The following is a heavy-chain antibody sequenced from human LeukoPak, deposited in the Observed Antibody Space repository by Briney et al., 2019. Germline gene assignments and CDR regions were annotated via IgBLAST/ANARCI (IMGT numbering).Heavy chain of an antibody. D-gene: IGHD2-21*01. CDR2: IYYSGST. Sequence: PSETLSLTCTVSGGSISSSRYYWGWIRQPPGKGLEWIVSIYYSGSTYYNPSLKSRVTISVDTSKNQFSLKLSSVTAADTAVYYCASYSYYYYYYMDVWGKGTTVTVSS. CDR3: ASYSYYYYYYMDV. J-gene: IGHJ6*03. CDR1: GGSISSSRYY. V-gene: IGHV4-39*01.